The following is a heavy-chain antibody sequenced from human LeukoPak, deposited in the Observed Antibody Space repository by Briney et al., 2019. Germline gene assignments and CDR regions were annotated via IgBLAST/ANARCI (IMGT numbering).Heavy chain of an antibody. D-gene: IGHD4-17*01. J-gene: IGHJ4*02. CDR2: IYHSGST. V-gene: IGHV4-4*02. CDR3: ARGDYGGYAYYFDY. Sequence: SGTLSLTCAVSGGSNSSSNWWSWVRQPPGKGLEWIGEIYHSGSTNYNPSLKSRVTISVDKSKNQFSLKLSSVTAADTAVYYCARGDYGGYAYYFDYWGQGTLVTVSS. CDR1: GGSNSSSNW.